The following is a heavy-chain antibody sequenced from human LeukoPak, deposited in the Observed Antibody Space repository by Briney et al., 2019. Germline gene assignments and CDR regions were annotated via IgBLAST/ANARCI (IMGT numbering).Heavy chain of an antibody. CDR3: ARSSWPRRRSGYSSSWSPIFDY. D-gene: IGHD6-13*01. J-gene: IGHJ4*02. Sequence: SETLSLTCTVSGGSISSSSYYWGWIRQPPGKGLEWIGSIYYSGSTYYNPSLKSRVTISVDKSKNQFSLKLSSVTAADTAVYYCARSSWPRRRSGYSSSWSPIFDYWGQGTLVTVSS. CDR2: IYYSGST. V-gene: IGHV4-39*07. CDR1: GGSISSSSYY.